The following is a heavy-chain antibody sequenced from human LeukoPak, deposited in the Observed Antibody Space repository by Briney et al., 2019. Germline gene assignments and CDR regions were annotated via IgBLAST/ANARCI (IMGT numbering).Heavy chain of an antibody. J-gene: IGHJ4*02. CDR2: IDPSGGSR. D-gene: IGHD5-18*01. CDR1: GYTFTSYY. Sequence: ASVKVSCKASGYTFTSYYIHWMRQAPGQGIEWMGVIDPSGGSRSFAQKFQGRVTMTRDTSTSTVYMELSSLRSEDTAVYYCANDDTAIGPFDYWGQGTLVTVSS. CDR3: ANDDTAIGPFDY. V-gene: IGHV1-46*01.